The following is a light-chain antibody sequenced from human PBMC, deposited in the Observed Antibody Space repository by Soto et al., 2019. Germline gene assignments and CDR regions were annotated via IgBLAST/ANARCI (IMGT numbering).Light chain of an antibody. CDR3: QQSGSSPFT. V-gene: IGKV3-20*01. J-gene: IGKJ2*01. CDR2: CAS. CDR1: QSVYSNS. Sequence: EIVLTQSPGTLSLSPGDRATLSCRASQSVYSNSLAWYQQKPGQAPRLLIYCASNRATGIPDRFSGSGSGTDFTLTISRLEPEDFAVYYCQQSGSSPFTFGQGTKLEIK.